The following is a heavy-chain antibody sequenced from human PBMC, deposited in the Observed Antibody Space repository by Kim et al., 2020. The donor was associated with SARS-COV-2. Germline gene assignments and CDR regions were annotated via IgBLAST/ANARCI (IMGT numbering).Heavy chain of an antibody. CDR1: GFTFRTDA. CDR3: ARDYQPGYGIDV. Sequence: GGSLRLSCAASGFTFRTDAMHWVRQAPGKGLEWVAVISYHGSEKFYGDSVKGRFTISRDNSKNTLYLQLNSLRAEDTAVYYCARDYQPGYGIDVWGQGTT. J-gene: IGHJ6*02. V-gene: IGHV3-30-3*01. CDR2: ISYHGSEK.